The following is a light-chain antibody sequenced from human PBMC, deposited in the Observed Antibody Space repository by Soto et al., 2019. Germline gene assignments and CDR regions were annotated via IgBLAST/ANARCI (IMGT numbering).Light chain of an antibody. J-gene: IGKJ3*01. CDR1: QSVSSTY. V-gene: IGKV3-20*01. CDR2: GAS. CDR3: QQYGSSPGFT. Sequence: EIVLTQSPGILSLSPGERATLSCRASQSVSSTYLAWFQQKPGQAPRLLIYGASSRATGIPDRFSGSGSGTDFTLTISRLEPEDFAVYYCQQYGSSPGFTFGPGTKVDIK.